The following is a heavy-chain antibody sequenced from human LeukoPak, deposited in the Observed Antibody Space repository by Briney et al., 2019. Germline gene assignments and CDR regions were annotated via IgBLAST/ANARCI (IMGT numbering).Heavy chain of an antibody. CDR1: GGSISSGSYY. D-gene: IGHD3-22*01. Sequence: SETLSLTCTVSGGSISSGSYYWSWIRQPAGKGLEWIGRIYTSGSTNYNPSLKSRVTISVDTSKNQFSLNLSSVTAADTAVYYCARGRSYYDQTGIDIWGQGTMVTVSS. CDR2: IYTSGST. CDR3: ARGRSYYDQTGIDI. V-gene: IGHV4-61*02. J-gene: IGHJ3*02.